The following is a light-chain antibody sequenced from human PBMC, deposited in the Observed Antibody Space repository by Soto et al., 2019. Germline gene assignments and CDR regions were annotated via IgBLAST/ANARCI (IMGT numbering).Light chain of an antibody. CDR3: QQYDNLPLT. Sequence: DIQLTQSPPSQSASVGDRVTITCQASQDINNYLNWYQQKPGKAPKLLIYDASTLETGVPSRFSGSGSGINFTFTTSSLQPEDFATYYCQQYDNLPLTFGGGTKVEIK. J-gene: IGKJ4*01. CDR2: DAS. CDR1: QDINNY. V-gene: IGKV1-33*01.